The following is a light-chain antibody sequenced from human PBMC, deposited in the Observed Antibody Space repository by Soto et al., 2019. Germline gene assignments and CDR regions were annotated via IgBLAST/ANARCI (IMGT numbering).Light chain of an antibody. Sequence: QSVLTQPASVSGSPGQSITISCTGTSSDIGDYNYVSWYQQHPGKAPKLIIFEVGDRPSGVSNRFSGSKSSYTASLTISGLQAEDEADYYCSSHTSTSTWVFGAGTKLTVL. V-gene: IGLV2-14*01. CDR1: SSDIGDYNY. CDR2: EVG. J-gene: IGLJ3*02. CDR3: SSHTSTSTWV.